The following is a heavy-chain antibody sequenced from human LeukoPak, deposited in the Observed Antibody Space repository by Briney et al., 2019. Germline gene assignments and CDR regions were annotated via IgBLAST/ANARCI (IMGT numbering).Heavy chain of an antibody. CDR2: ISAYNGNT. CDR3: ARVVEYYDYVWGSYRYWDS. D-gene: IGHD3-16*02. J-gene: IGHJ4*02. V-gene: IGHV1-18*01. CDR1: GYTFTSYG. Sequence: GASVKVSCKASGYTFTSYGISWVRQAPGQGLEWMGWISAYNGNTNYAQKLQGRLTMTTDTSTSTAYMELRSLRSDGTAVYYCARVVEYYDYVWGSYRYWDSWGQGTLVTVSS.